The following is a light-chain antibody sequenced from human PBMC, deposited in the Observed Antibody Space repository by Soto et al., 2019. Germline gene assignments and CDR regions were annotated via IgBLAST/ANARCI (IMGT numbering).Light chain of an antibody. CDR2: AAS. J-gene: IGKJ1*01. CDR1: QSISSY. Sequence: DIQMTQSPSSLSASVGDRVTITCRASQSISSYLHWYQQKPGKAPKLLIYAASSLQSGVPSRFRGSGSGTDFTHTINSLQPEDFASYYCQQSYSTPWGFGQGTKVEIK. V-gene: IGKV1-39*01. CDR3: QQSYSTPWG.